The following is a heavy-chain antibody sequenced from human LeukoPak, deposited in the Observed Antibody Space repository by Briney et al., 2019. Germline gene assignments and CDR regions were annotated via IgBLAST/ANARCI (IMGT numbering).Heavy chain of an antibody. Sequence: SETLSLTCTVSGGSISNGGYYWSWIRQPPGKGLEWIGYIYHSGSTYYNPSLKSRVTISVDRSKNQFSLKLSSVTAADTAVYYCARRGVIVPAVNDAFDIWGQGTMVTVSS. D-gene: IGHD2-2*01. CDR1: GGSISNGGYY. V-gene: IGHV4-30-2*01. J-gene: IGHJ3*02. CDR3: ARRGVIVPAVNDAFDI. CDR2: IYHSGST.